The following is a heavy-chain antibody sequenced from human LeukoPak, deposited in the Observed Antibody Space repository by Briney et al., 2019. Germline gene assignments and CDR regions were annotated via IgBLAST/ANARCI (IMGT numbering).Heavy chain of an antibody. CDR3: ARDPSIAVSGTSYYFDY. Sequence: ASVQVSCKASGYTFTGYFMHWVRQAPGQGLEWMGWINPNTGATKYRQKFQGRVTMTRDTSTNTAYMELSRLTSDDTAVFYCARDPSIAVSGTSYYFDYWGQGTLVTVSS. V-gene: IGHV1-2*02. D-gene: IGHD6-19*01. CDR2: INPNTGAT. CDR1: GYTFTGYF. J-gene: IGHJ4*02.